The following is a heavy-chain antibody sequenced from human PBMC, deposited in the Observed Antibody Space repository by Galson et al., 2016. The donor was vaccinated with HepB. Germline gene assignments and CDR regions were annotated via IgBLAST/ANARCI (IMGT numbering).Heavy chain of an antibody. D-gene: IGHD6-13*01. Sequence: SVKVSCKASGYVFSSYYIHWLRQAPGEGLEWMGIINPGGGSTTYAQKFQGRVTMTWATSTSTVYMELRSLRSEDTAMYYCARDWLAVAIRVGFDYWGQGTLVTVSS. CDR3: ARDWLAVAIRVGFDY. V-gene: IGHV1-46*01. J-gene: IGHJ4*02. CDR2: INPGGGST. CDR1: GYVFSSYY.